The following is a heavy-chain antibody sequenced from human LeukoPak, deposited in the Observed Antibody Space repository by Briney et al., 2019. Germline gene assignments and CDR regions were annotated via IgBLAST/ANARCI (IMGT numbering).Heavy chain of an antibody. CDR3: ARMGVYYYYYYMDV. CDR2: IYYSGST. J-gene: IGHJ6*03. Sequence: SETLSLTCTVSGGSISSYYWSWIRQPPGKGLELIGYIYYSGSTNYNPSLKSRVTISVDTSKNQFSLKLSSVTAADTAVYYCARMGVYYYYYYMDVWGKGTTVTVSS. CDR1: GGSISSYY. V-gene: IGHV4-59*01. D-gene: IGHD2-8*01.